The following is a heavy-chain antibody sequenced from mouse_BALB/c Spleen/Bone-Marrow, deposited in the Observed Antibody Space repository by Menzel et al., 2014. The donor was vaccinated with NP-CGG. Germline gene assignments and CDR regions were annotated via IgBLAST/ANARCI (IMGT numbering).Heavy chain of an antibody. V-gene: IGHV5-12-1*01. CDR3: ARPLYYYGSSPFYAMDY. Sequence: EVKLVESGGGLVKPGGSLKLSCAASGFAFSSYDMSWVRQTLEKRLEWVAYISSGGGSTYYPDTVKGRFTISRDNAKNTLYLQMSSLKSEDTAMYYCARPLYYYGSSPFYAMDYWGQGTSVTVSS. CDR2: ISSGGGST. J-gene: IGHJ4*01. D-gene: IGHD1-1*01. CDR1: GFAFSSYD.